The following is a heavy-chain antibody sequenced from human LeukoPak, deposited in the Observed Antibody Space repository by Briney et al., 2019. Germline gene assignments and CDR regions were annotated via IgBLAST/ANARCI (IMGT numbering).Heavy chain of an antibody. D-gene: IGHD4-17*01. J-gene: IGHJ5*02. Sequence: SETLSLTCTVPGGSINIYYWSWLRQPAGKGLEWVGRIYTSGSTNYNPSLKTRVTMSVDTSKNQFSLKLSSVTAADTAVYYCARGPLTMTRGFDPWGQGTLVTVSS. CDR2: IYTSGST. CDR1: GGSINIYY. V-gene: IGHV4-4*07. CDR3: ARGPLTMTRGFDP.